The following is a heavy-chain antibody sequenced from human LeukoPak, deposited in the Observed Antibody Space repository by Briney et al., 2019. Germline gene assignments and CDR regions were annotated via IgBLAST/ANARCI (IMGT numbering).Heavy chain of an antibody. D-gene: IGHD5-12*01. CDR2: IYYSGST. CDR1: GGSISSGGYY. CDR3: ARHRGYSGYPRYYYYYMDV. V-gene: IGHV4-31*03. Sequence: SETLSLTCTVSGGSISSGGYYWSWIRQHPGKGLEWIGYIYYSGSTYYNPSLKSRVTISVDTSKNQFSLKLSSVTAADTAVYYCARHRGYSGYPRYYYYYMDVWGKGTTVTVSS. J-gene: IGHJ6*03.